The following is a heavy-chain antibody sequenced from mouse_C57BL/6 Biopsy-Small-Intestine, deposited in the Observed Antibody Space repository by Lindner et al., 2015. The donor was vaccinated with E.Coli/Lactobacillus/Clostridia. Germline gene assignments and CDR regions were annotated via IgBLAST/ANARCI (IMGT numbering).Heavy chain of an antibody. Sequence: VQLQESGAERVKPGASVKLSCTASGFNIKDFYIHWVKQRTEQGLEWIGRIDPEDGESKYAPKFQGKATITADTSSNTAYLLLSSLTSEDTAVYYCARFPYYGNSYWYFDVWGTGTTVTVSS. J-gene: IGHJ1*03. CDR1: GFNIKDFY. D-gene: IGHD1-1*01. CDR2: IDPEDGES. V-gene: IGHV14-2*01. CDR3: ARFPYYGNSYWYFDV.